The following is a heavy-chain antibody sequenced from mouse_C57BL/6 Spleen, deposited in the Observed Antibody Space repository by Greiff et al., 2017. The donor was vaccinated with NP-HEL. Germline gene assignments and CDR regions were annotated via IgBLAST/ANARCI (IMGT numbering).Heavy chain of an antibody. CDR1: GYTFTSYW. CDR3: ARSPHAMDY. V-gene: IGHV1-50*01. CDR2: IDPSDSYT. J-gene: IGHJ4*01. Sequence: QVQLQQPGAELVKPGASVKLSCKASGYTFTSYWMQWVKQRPGQGLEWIGEIDPSDSYTNYNQKFKGKATLTVDTSSSTAYMQLSSLTSEDSAVYYCARSPHAMDYWGQGTSVTVSS.